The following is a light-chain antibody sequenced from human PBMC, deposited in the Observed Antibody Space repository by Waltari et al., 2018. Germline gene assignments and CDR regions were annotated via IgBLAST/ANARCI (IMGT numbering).Light chain of an antibody. CDR1: QSVGTK. V-gene: IGKV3-15*01. Sequence: EIEMTQSPATLSVSPGERATLPCRASQSVGTKLAWYQQKPGQAPRPLIYDAYTRATGIPARFSGSGSGTEFTLTISSLQSDDFAVYHCLQYSHWPPWTFGQGTKVEIK. CDR3: LQYSHWPPWT. CDR2: DAY. J-gene: IGKJ1*01.